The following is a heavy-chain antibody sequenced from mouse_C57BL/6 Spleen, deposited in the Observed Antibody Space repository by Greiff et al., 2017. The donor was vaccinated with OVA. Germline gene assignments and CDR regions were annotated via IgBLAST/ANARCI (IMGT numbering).Heavy chain of an antibody. CDR2: IRNKANNHAT. D-gene: IGHD1-1*01. Sequence: EVKLVESGGGLVQPGGSMKLSCAASGFTFSDAWMDWVRQSPEKGLEWVAEIRNKANNHATYYAESVKGRFTISRDDSKSSVYLQMNSLRAEDTGIYYCTRRGYYGSSLGFAYWGQGTLVTVSA. CDR3: TRRGYYGSSLGFAY. V-gene: IGHV6-6*01. J-gene: IGHJ3*01. CDR1: GFTFSDAW.